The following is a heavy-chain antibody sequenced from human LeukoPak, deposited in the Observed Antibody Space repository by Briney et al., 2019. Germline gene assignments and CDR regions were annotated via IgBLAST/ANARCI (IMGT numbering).Heavy chain of an antibody. J-gene: IGHJ3*02. CDR2: ISSGSTNI. V-gene: IGHV3-48*01. Sequence: QPGGSLRLSCAASGFIFSTYSMNWVRQAPGRGLEWVSYISSGSTNIYYKDSVKGRFIVSRDNAKNSLYLHMASLRAEDTAVYYCVRNDGDNAFDIWGQGTMVIVSS. CDR1: GFIFSTYS. D-gene: IGHD4-17*01. CDR3: VRNDGDNAFDI.